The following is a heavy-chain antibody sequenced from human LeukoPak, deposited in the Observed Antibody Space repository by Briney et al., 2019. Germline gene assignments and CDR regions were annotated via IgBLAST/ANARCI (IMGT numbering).Heavy chain of an antibody. CDR1: GFTFSSYA. J-gene: IGHJ4*02. CDR2: LWYDGNKK. CDR3: ARDRGYDPHYYFDY. Sequence: GGSLRLSCAASGFTFSSYAMHWVRQAPGKGLEWVALLWYDGNKKYFEDSVKGRFTISRDNSKNTLYLQMNSLRAEDTAVYYCARDRGYDPHYYFDYWGQGTLVTVSS. V-gene: IGHV3-33*01. D-gene: IGHD5-12*01.